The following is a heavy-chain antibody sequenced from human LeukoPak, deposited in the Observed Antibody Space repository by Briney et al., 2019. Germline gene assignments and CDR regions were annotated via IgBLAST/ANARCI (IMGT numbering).Heavy chain of an antibody. Sequence: GASVKVSCKASGGTFSSYVISWVRQAPGQGLEWMGRIIPILGIPTYAQKFQGRVTVTAGKSTSTAYMELSSLRSEDTAVYYCATKTGTLRRDYYGMDVWGQGTTVTVSS. D-gene: IGHD1-1*01. J-gene: IGHJ6*02. V-gene: IGHV1-69*04. CDR3: ATKTGTLRRDYYGMDV. CDR1: GGTFSSYV. CDR2: IIPILGIP.